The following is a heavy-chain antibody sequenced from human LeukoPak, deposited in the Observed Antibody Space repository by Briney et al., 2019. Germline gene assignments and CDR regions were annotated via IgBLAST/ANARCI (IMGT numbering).Heavy chain of an antibody. CDR1: GFTFSSYA. Sequence: GGSLRLSCAASGFTFSSYAMHWVRQAPGKGLEWVAVISYDGSNKYYADSVKGRFTISRDNAKNSLYLQMNSLRAEDTAVYYCAAGANLEDYWGQGTLVTVSS. D-gene: IGHD1-14*01. CDR2: ISYDGSNK. J-gene: IGHJ4*02. V-gene: IGHV3-30*07. CDR3: AAGANLEDY.